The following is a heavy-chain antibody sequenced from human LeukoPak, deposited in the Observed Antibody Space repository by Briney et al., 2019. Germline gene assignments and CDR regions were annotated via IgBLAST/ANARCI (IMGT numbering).Heavy chain of an antibody. V-gene: IGHV3-23*01. Sequence: GGSLRLSCAASRFTFSSYEMNWVRQAPGKGLEWVSAISGSGGSTYYADSVKGRFTISRDNSKNTLYLQMNSLRAEDTAVYYCAKVPVFSLTISEVVTDDAFDIWGQGTIVTVSS. J-gene: IGHJ3*02. CDR3: AKVPVFSLTISEVVTDDAFDI. CDR2: ISGSGGST. CDR1: RFTFSSYE. D-gene: IGHD3-3*01.